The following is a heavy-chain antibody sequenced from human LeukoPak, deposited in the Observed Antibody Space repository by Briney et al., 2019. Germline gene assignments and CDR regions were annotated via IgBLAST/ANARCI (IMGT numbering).Heavy chain of an antibody. D-gene: IGHD4-11*01. V-gene: IGHV4-59*01. CDR3: ARELQDVFDI. CDR2: IYYSGST. Sequence: PSETLSLTCTVSGGSISSYYWSWIRQPPGKGLEWIGYIYYSGSTNYNPSLKSRVTISVDTSKSQFSLKLSSVTAADTAFYYCARELQDVFDIWGQGTMVTVSS. CDR1: GGSISSYY. J-gene: IGHJ3*02.